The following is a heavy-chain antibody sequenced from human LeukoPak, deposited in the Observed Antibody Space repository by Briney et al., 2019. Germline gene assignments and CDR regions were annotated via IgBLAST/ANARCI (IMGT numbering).Heavy chain of an antibody. V-gene: IGHV3-48*02. D-gene: IGHD3-9*01. J-gene: IGHJ6*02. Sequence: PGGSLRLSCTASGFTFNNHYMTWVRQAPGKGLEWVSYISSSSSTIYYADSVKGRFTISRDNAKNSLYLQMNSLRDEDTAVYYCARDDDLDWSPLDVWGQGTTVTVSS. CDR2: ISSSSSTI. CDR1: GFTFNNHY. CDR3: ARDDDLDWSPLDV.